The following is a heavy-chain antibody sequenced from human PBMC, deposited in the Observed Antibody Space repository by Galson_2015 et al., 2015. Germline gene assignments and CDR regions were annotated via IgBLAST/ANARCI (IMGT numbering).Heavy chain of an antibody. CDR2: ISAYNGNT. CDR3: ARDVRRYDMKPNWFDS. J-gene: IGHJ5*01. Sequence: SVKVSCKASGYTFTSYGITWVRQAPGQGLEWMGWISAYNGNTNCAQKFRDRVTVTTDISTGTAFMELRSLTSDDTAVYYCARDVRRYDMKPNWFDSWGQGTLVTVSS. V-gene: IGHV1-18*04. CDR1: GYTFTSYG. D-gene: IGHD3-22*01.